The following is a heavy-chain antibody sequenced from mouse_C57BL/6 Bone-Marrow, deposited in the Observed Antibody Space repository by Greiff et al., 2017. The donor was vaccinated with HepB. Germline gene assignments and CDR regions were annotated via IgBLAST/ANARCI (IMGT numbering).Heavy chain of an antibody. CDR1: GYTFTDYY. J-gene: IGHJ3*01. CDR3: ARDDYDVAWFAY. CDR2: INPYNGGT. V-gene: IGHV1-19*01. Sequence: VQLQQSGPVLVKPGASVKMSCKASGYTFTDYYMNWVKQSHGKSLEWIGVINPYNGGTSYNQKFKGKATLTVDKSSSTAYMELNSLTSEDSAVYYCARDDYDVAWFAYWGQGTLVTVSA. D-gene: IGHD2-4*01.